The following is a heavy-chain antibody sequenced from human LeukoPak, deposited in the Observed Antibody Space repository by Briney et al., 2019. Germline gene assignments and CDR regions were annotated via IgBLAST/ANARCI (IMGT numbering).Heavy chain of an antibody. Sequence: GESLKISCKASGYSFTIDWIGWVRQMPGKGLEWMGIIYPGDSDTKYSPSFQGQVTISADKSISTAYLQWSSLKASDTAMYYCARSYYYDSSGNFDYWGQGTLVTVSS. V-gene: IGHV5-51*01. CDR3: ARSYYYDSSGNFDY. J-gene: IGHJ4*02. CDR2: IYPGDSDT. CDR1: GYSFTIDW. D-gene: IGHD3-22*01.